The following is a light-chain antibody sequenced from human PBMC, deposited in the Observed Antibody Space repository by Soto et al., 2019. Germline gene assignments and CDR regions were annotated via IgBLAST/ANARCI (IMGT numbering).Light chain of an antibody. Sequence: DIQMTQSPSTLSASVGDRVTITCRASQSISSWLAWYQQKPGTAPKLLIYKASTLQSGVPSRFSGSRSGTEFTRTISSLQPDDSSTYYCQQYNDNWTFGQGTKVEIK. J-gene: IGKJ1*01. CDR2: KAS. CDR1: QSISSW. V-gene: IGKV1-5*03. CDR3: QQYNDNWT.